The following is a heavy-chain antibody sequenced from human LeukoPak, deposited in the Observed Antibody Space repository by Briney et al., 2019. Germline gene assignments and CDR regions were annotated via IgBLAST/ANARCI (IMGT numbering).Heavy chain of an antibody. V-gene: IGHV3-7*03. J-gene: IGHJ4*02. CDR3: AKASAMIVVVSKHFDY. CDR2: IKQDGTEK. Sequence: GGSLRLSCAASGFTFSTYWMSWVRRAPGKGLEWVATIKQDGTEKYYVDSVKGRFTISRDNAKNTLYLQMNSLRAEDTAVYYCAKASAMIVVVSKHFDYWGQGTLVTVSS. D-gene: IGHD3-22*01. CDR1: GFTFSTYW.